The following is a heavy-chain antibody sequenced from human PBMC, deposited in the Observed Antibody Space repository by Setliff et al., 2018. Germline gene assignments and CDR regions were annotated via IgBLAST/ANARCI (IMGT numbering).Heavy chain of an antibody. V-gene: IGHV3-7*01. Sequence: GGSLRLSCAASGFTFSSLWMSWVRQAPGKGLEWVANINEAGREEFYVDSVKGRFAISRDNARNSLYLQMNSLRAEDTAVYYCARAEVPDYWYFDLWGRGILVTVSS. CDR2: INEAGREE. CDR1: GFTFSSLW. J-gene: IGHJ2*01. CDR3: ARAEVPDYWYFDL.